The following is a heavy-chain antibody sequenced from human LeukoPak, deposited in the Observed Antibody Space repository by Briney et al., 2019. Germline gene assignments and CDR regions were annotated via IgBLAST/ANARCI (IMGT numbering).Heavy chain of an antibody. D-gene: IGHD6-13*01. CDR2: IIPIFGTA. J-gene: IGHJ4*02. V-gene: IGHV1-69*05. Sequence: SVKVSCKASGGTFSSYAISWVRQAPGQGLEWMGRIIPIFGTANYAHKFQGRVTITTDESTSTAYMELSSLRSEDTAVYYCARAGSSWPYYFDYWGQGTLVTVSS. CDR1: GGTFSSYA. CDR3: ARAGSSWPYYFDY.